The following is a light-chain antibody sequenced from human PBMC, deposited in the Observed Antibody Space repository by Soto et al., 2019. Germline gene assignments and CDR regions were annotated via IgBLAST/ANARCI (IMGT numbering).Light chain of an antibody. Sequence: QSALAQPASVSGSPEQSITISCTGTNSDVGAYDYVSWYQQHPGKAPKLIIYDVDYRPAGVSDRFSGSKSGNTASLTISGLQADDEADYFCCAYTHSSTVVFGGGTQLTVL. CDR3: CAYTHSSTVV. J-gene: IGLJ7*01. CDR1: NSDVGAYDY. V-gene: IGLV2-14*03. CDR2: DVD.